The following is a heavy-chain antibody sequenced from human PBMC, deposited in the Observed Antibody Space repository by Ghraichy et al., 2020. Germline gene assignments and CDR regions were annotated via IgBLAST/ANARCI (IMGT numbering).Heavy chain of an antibody. Sequence: SETLSLTCTVSGGSISSSSYYWGWIRQPPGKGLEWIGSIYYSGSTYYNPSLKSRVTISVDTSKNQFSLKLSSVTAADTAVYYCARTYSSGWYLGKMYNWFDPWGQGTLVTVSS. CDR1: GGSISSSSYY. CDR2: IYYSGST. V-gene: IGHV4-39*01. J-gene: IGHJ5*02. D-gene: IGHD6-19*01. CDR3: ARTYSSGWYLGKMYNWFDP.